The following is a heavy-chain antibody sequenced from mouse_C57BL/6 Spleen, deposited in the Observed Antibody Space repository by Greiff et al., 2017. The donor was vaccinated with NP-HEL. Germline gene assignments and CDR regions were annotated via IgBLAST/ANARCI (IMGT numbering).Heavy chain of an antibody. J-gene: IGHJ4*01. CDR1: GFTFSDYY. D-gene: IGHD1-1*01. Sequence: DVMLVESGGGLVQPGGSLKLSCAASGFTFSDYYMYWVRQTPEKRLEWVAYISNGGGSTYYPDTVKGRFTISRDNAKNTLYLQMSRLKSEDTAMYYCARGYYGSSYSYAMDYWGQGTSVTVSS. CDR3: ARGYYGSSYSYAMDY. CDR2: ISNGGGST. V-gene: IGHV5-12*01.